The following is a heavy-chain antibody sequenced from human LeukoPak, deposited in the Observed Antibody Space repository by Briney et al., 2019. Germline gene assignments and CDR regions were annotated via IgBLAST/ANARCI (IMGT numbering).Heavy chain of an antibody. V-gene: IGHV5-51*01. Sequence: GESLKISCKGSGYRFNTYWIGWVRQMPGKGLEWMGIIYPGDSDTRYSPSFQGQVTISADKSISTAYLQWSSLKASDTAMYYCARRYCSGGSCYQPYNWFDPWGQGTLVTVSS. CDR3: ARRYCSGGSCYQPYNWFDP. CDR2: IYPGDSDT. J-gene: IGHJ5*02. CDR1: GYRFNTYW. D-gene: IGHD2-15*01.